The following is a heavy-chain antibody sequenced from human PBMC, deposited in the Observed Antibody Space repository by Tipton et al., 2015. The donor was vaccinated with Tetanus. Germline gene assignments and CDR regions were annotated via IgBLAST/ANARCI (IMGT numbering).Heavy chain of an antibody. CDR3: ARIHDFWSGYFDF. Sequence: QLVQSGAEVKPSETLSLTCSVSGGSLRSGDHYWSWIRQPPGKGLEWLAYISSSGSTNSNYSLKSRITMSRDTSKNQFSLKLASVTAADTAVYYCARIHDFWSGYFDFWGQGTPVTVSP. CDR1: GGSLRSGDHY. V-gene: IGHV4-61*08. D-gene: IGHD3-3*01. J-gene: IGHJ4*02. CDR2: ISSSGST.